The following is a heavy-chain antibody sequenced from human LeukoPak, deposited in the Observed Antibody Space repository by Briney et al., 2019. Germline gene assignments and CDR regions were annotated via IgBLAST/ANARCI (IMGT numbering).Heavy chain of an antibody. V-gene: IGHV3-30-3*01. CDR1: GFTFSSYA. CDR2: ISYDGSNK. CDR3: ARGYYDSSGYYWGYFDY. J-gene: IGHJ4*02. Sequence: GGSLRLSCAASGFTFSSYAMHWVRGAPGRGLEWVAVISYDGSNKYYADSVKGRFTISRDNSKNTLYLQMNSLRAEDTAVYYCARGYYDSSGYYWGYFDYWGQGTLVTVSS. D-gene: IGHD3-22*01.